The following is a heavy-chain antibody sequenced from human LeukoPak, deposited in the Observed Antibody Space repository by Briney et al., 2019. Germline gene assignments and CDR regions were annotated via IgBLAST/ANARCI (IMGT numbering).Heavy chain of an antibody. CDR1: GFTFRSYA. J-gene: IGHJ3*02. V-gene: IGHV3-23*01. D-gene: IGHD1-26*01. CDR3: AREVGSPGAFDI. Sequence: PGGSLRLSCATSGFTFRSYAMIWVRQAPERGLQWVSGISGSGTYYADFAKGRFTISRDNSKNTLYLQMNGLRAEDTAVYYCAREVGSPGAFDIWGQGTMVTVSS. CDR2: ISGSGT.